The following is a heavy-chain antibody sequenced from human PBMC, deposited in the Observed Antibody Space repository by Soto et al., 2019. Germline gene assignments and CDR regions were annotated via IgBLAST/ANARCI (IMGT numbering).Heavy chain of an antibody. D-gene: IGHD1-1*01. J-gene: IGHJ5*02. CDR1: GFTFSSYS. CDR3: ARDLSGWNGTGWFEP. Sequence: EVQLVESGGGLVQPGKSLRLSCAASGFTFSSYSMNWVRQAPGKGLVWVSYISGSSATIYYADSVKGRFTISRDNAKNSLDLQMNSPGDQDRAVYFSARDLSGWNGTGWFEPWGPGMLVTVSS. V-gene: IGHV3-48*02. CDR2: ISGSSATI.